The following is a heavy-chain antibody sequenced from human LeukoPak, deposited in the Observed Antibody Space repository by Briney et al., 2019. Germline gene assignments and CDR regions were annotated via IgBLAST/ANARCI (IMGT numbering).Heavy chain of an antibody. CDR3: ARDLPYYYDSSGYYYYYGMDV. D-gene: IGHD3-22*01. CDR2: IYSGGST. J-gene: IGHJ6*02. CDR1: GFTASSNY. Sequence: GGSLRLSCEPSGFTASSNYMSCVRQAPGKGLEWVSVIYSGGSTYYADSVKGRFTISRDNSKNTLYLQMNSLRAEDTAVYYCARDLPYYYDSSGYYYYYGMDVWGQGTTVTVSS. V-gene: IGHV3-66*01.